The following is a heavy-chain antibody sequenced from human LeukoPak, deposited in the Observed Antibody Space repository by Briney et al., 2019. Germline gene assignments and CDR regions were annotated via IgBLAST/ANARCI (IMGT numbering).Heavy chain of an antibody. V-gene: IGHV3-23*01. CDR2: ISGSGGST. CDR3: AKAVGYYDSSGYRY. CDR1: GGSFSGYY. Sequence: ETLSLTCAVYGGSFSGYYWSWVRQAPGKGLEWVSAISGSGGSTYYADSVKGRFTISRDNSKNTLYLQMNSLRAEDTAVYYCAKAVGYYDSSGYRYWGQGTLVTVSS. D-gene: IGHD3-22*01. J-gene: IGHJ4*02.